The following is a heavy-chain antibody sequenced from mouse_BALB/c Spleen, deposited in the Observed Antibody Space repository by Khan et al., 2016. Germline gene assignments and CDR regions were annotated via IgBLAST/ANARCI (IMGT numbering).Heavy chain of an antibody. CDR2: IRLKSNNYAT. Sequence: EVKLEESGGGLVQPGGSMKLSCVASGFTFSNYWMNWVRQSPEKGLEWVAEIRLKSNNYATHYAESVKGRFTIYRDDSKSSVYLQMNNLRAEDTGIYYCTSGNYYWGQGTTLTVSS. J-gene: IGHJ2*01. V-gene: IGHV6-6*02. CDR1: GFTFSNYW. D-gene: IGHD2-1*01. CDR3: TSGNYY.